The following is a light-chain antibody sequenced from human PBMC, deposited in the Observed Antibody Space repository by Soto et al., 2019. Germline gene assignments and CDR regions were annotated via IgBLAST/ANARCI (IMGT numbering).Light chain of an antibody. CDR2: ATS. Sequence: EIVLTQSPDTLSLSPGEGATLSCRASQSVRSNLAWYQQKPDQSPRLLIYATSTRAAGIPDRFSGSGSGTDFTLTISRLEPDDVAVYYCQQYDTSPPMYTFGQGTKVDIK. CDR3: QQYDTSPPMYT. J-gene: IGKJ2*01. CDR1: QSVRSN. V-gene: IGKV3-20*01.